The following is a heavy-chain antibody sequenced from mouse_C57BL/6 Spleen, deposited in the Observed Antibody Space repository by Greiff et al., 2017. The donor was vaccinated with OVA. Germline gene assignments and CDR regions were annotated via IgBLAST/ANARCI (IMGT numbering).Heavy chain of an antibody. J-gene: IGHJ4*01. Sequence: QVQLQQSGAELVRPGASVTLSCKASGYTFTDYEMHWVKQTPVHGLEWIGAIDPETGGTAYNQKFKGKAILTADKSSSTAYMELRSLTSEDSAVYYCTRWIGTAQATKDYAMDYWGQGTSVTVSS. CDR3: TRWIGTAQATKDYAMDY. CDR2: IDPETGGT. V-gene: IGHV1-15*01. CDR1: GYTFTDYE. D-gene: IGHD3-2*02.